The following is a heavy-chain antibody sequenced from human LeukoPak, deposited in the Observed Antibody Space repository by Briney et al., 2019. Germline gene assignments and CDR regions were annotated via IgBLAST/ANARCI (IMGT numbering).Heavy chain of an antibody. V-gene: IGHV3-21*01. J-gene: IGHJ4*02. Sequence: GGSLRLSCAASGFTFSSYAMSWVRQAPGKGLEWVSSISSSSSYIYYADSVRGRFTISRDNAKNSLYLQMNSLRAEDTAVYYCARDSAAAGKFDYWGQGTLVTVSS. D-gene: IGHD6-13*01. CDR1: GFTFSSYA. CDR3: ARDSAAAGKFDY. CDR2: ISSSSSYI.